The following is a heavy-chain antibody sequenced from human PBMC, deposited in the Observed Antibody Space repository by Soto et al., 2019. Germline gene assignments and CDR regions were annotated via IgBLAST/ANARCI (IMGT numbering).Heavy chain of an antibody. CDR2: IYYSGST. CDR1: GGSISSSSYY. CDR3: ARHLNVAARPSLFDY. Sequence: SEILSLTCTVSGGSISSSSYYWGWIRQPPGKGLEWIGSIYYSGSTYYNPSLKSRVTISVDTSKNQFSLKLSSVTAADTAVYYCARHLNVAARPSLFDYWGQGTLVTVSS. V-gene: IGHV4-39*01. J-gene: IGHJ4*02. D-gene: IGHD6-6*01.